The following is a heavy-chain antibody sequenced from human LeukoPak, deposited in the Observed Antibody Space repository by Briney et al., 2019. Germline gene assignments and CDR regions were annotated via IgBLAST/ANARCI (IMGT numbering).Heavy chain of an antibody. CDR1: GGSISSYY. V-gene: IGHV4-59*08. CDR3: ARHPRTTWTFDY. Sequence: SETLSLTCTVSGGSISSYYWSWLRQPPGKGLEWIGYIYYSGSTNYNPSLKSRVTISVDTSKNQFSLKLSSVTAADTAVYYCARHPRTTWTFDYWGQGTLVTVSS. J-gene: IGHJ4*02. CDR2: IYYSGST. D-gene: IGHD1-1*01.